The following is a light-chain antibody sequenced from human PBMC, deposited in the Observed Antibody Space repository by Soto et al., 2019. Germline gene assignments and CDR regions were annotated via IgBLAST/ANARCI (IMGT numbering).Light chain of an antibody. CDR1: QSVNNNY. V-gene: IGKV3-20*01. Sequence: EIVLTQSPGTLSLSPGERATLSCRARQSVNNNYVAWYQQKPGQAPRLLIYGASSRATGIPDRFSGSGSGTEFTLTISSLQSEDFAVYYCQQHSSWPRITFGQGTRLEIK. J-gene: IGKJ5*01. CDR3: QQHSSWPRIT. CDR2: GAS.